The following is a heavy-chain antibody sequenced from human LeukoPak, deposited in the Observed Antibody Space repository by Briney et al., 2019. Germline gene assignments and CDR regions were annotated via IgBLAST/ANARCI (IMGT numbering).Heavy chain of an antibody. V-gene: IGHV1-2*02. Sequence: ASVTVSCKASGYTFTGYYMHWVRQAPGQGLEWMGWINSNSGGTNYAQKFQGRVTMTRDTSISTAYMELSRLRSDDTAVYYCAIYVVAGNYGAFDIWGQGTMVTVSS. CDR3: AIYVVAGNYGAFDI. CDR2: INSNSGGT. J-gene: IGHJ3*02. D-gene: IGHD6-19*01. CDR1: GYTFTGYY.